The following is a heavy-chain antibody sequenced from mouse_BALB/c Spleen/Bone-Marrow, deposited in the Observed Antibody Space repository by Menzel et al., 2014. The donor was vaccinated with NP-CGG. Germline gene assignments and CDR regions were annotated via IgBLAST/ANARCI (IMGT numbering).Heavy chain of an antibody. V-gene: IGHV1-87*01. CDR2: IYPGDGDT. CDR3: ARRYRYPHAIDF. D-gene: IGHD2-14*01. J-gene: IGHJ4*01. Sequence: VQLQQSGAELARSGASVKLSCKTSGYTFTRYWLQWVKQRPGQGLEWIGAIYPGDGDTTYSQKFKGKATLTADKSSSTTYMQHTCLASEHPAVYCCARRYRYPHAIDFLGQGTSVTISS. CDR1: GYTFTRYW.